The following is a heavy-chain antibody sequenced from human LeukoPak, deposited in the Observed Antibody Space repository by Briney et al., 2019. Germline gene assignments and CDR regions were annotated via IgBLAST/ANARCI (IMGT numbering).Heavy chain of an antibody. Sequence: ASVKVSCKASGYTFTTYGISWVRQAPGQGLEWMGWTSPYNGNTKYAQKLQGRVTITTDTSTSTAYMEVRSLRSDDTAVYCAREAPVAAGSDAFDIWGLGTLVTVS. CDR3: AREAPVAAGSDAFDI. CDR1: GYTFTTYG. J-gene: IGHJ3*02. CDR2: TSPYNGNT. D-gene: IGHD6-19*01. V-gene: IGHV1-18*01.